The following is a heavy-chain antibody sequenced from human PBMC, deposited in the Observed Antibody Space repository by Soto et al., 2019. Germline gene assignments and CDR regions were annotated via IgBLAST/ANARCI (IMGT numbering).Heavy chain of an antibody. V-gene: IGHV3-74*01. CDR1: GSTFSNDW. CDR3: ARDRSYSLDV. J-gene: IGHJ6*02. CDR2: INSDGSST. Sequence: GESLKISCAVSGSTFSNDWMHWVRQAPGKGLVWVSRINSDGSSTNYADFVKGRFTIARDNAKNTVYLQMNSLRAEDTAVYYCARDRSYSLDVWGQGTTVTVSS.